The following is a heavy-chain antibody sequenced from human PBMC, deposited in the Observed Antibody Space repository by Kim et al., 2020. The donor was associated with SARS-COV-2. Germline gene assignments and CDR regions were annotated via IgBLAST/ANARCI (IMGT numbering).Heavy chain of an antibody. CDR2: INPHNGDT. CDR3: VNAPRITPQLDV. D-gene: IGHD1-1*01. Sequence: ASVKVSCKATYSFSGYDIQWVRQAPGQGLEWMGGINPHNGDTNYAQKFRGRVTITREASITTAYMERTSLTPDDTAIYYCVNAPRITPQLDVRGQGTPGT. V-gene: IGHV1-2*02. J-gene: IGHJ6*02. CDR1: YSFSGYD.